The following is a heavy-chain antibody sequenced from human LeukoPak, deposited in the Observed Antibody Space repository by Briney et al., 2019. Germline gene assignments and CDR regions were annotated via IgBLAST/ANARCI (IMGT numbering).Heavy chain of an antibody. D-gene: IGHD3-16*02. CDR2: INHSGST. J-gene: IGHJ4*02. CDR1: GGSFSGYY. V-gene: IGHV4-34*01. Sequence: SETLSLTCAVYGGSFSGYYWSWIRQPPGKGLEWIGEINHSGSTNYNPSLKSRVTISVDTSKNQFSLKLSSVTAADTAVYYCARRPGRLGELSLYRLISKGWYYFDYWGQGTLVTVSS. CDR3: ARRPGRLGELSLYRLISKGWYYFDY.